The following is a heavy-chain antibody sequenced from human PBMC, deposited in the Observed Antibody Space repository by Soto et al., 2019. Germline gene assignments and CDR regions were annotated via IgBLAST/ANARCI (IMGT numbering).Heavy chain of an antibody. CDR1: GYTFTGYY. CDR3: ARDRVTMVRGVTGLHWFDP. V-gene: IGHV1-2*04. J-gene: IGHJ5*02. CDR2: INPNSGGT. D-gene: IGHD3-10*01. Sequence: ASVKVSCKASGYTFTGYYMHWVRQAPGQGLEWMGWINPNSGGTNYAQKFQGWVTMTRDTSISTAYMELSRLRSDDTAVYYCARDRVTMVRGVTGLHWFDPWGQGTLVTVSS.